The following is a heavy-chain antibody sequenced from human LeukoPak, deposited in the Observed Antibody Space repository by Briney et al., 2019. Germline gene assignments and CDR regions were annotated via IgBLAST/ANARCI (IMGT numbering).Heavy chain of an antibody. CDR2: IYYSGST. CDR3: ARAYRFGTDFDY. CDR1: GGSISSYY. D-gene: IGHD3-10*01. J-gene: IGHJ4*02. Sequence: SETLSLTCTVSGGSISSYYWSWIRQPPGKGLEWVGYIYYSGSTNYNPSLKSRVTISVDTSKNQFSLKLSSVTAADTAVYYCARAYRFGTDFDYWGQGTLVTVSS. V-gene: IGHV4-59*01.